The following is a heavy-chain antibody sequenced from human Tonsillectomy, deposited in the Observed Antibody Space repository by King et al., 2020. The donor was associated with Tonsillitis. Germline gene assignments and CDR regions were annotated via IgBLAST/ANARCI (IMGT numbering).Heavy chain of an antibody. CDR1: GGSFSDYY. Sequence: VQLQQWGAGLLKPSETLSLTCGVYGGSFSDYYWTWVRQPPGKGLEWIGEINHSESTKYNPSLKSRVTISVDTSKNQFSLQLSYVTAADTAVYYCARVRGDGYKFDYWDQGTLVTVSS. D-gene: IGHD5-24*01. V-gene: IGHV4-34*01. CDR3: ARVRGDGYKFDY. CDR2: INHSEST. J-gene: IGHJ4*02.